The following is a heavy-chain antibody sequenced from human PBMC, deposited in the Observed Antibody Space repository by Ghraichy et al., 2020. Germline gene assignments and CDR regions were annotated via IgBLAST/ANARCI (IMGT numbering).Heavy chain of an antibody. CDR3: ARSRFSSGFYVSPDN. CDR1: GFGFRHYG. CDR2: IWYDGSSQ. J-gene: IGHJ1*01. D-gene: IGHD6-19*01. Sequence: GGSLRLSCTASGFGFRHYGMHWVRQAPGKGLEWVAVIWYDGSSQYYANSVKGRFTISRDNPNNTLYLQMNSLRVEDTATYFCARSRFSSGFYVSPDNWGQGILVTVSS. V-gene: IGHV3-33*01.